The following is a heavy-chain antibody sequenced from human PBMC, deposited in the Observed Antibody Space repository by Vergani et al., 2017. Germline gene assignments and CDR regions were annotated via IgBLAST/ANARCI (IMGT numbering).Heavy chain of an antibody. CDR3: AKDLPRSPRGYSYGTDY. CDR1: GFTFDDYA. CDR2: ISGDGGST. D-gene: IGHD5-18*01. J-gene: IGHJ4*02. Sequence: EVQLVESGGGVVQPGGSLRLSCAASGFTFDDYAMHWVRQAPGKGLEWVSLISGDGGSTYYADSVKGRFTISRDNSKNSLYLQMNSLRTEDTALYYCAKDLPRSPRGYSYGTDYWGQGTLVTVSS. V-gene: IGHV3-43*02.